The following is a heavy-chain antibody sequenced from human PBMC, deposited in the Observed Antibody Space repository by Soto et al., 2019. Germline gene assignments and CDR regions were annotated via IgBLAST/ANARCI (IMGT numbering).Heavy chain of an antibody. CDR3: TGLVHDYGDYHNWFDP. CDR1: GFTFSGSA. Sequence: EVQLVESGGGLVQPGGSLKLSCAASGFTFSGSAMHWVRQASGKGLEWVGRIRSKANSYATAYAASVKGRFTMPRDDSKNTAYLQMNSLKTEDTAVDYGTGLVHDYGDYHNWFDPWGQGTLVTVSS. V-gene: IGHV3-73*01. J-gene: IGHJ5*02. D-gene: IGHD4-17*01. CDR2: IRSKANSYAT.